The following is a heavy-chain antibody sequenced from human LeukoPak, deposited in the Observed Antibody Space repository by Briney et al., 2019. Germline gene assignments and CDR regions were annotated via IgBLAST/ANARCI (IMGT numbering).Heavy chain of an antibody. Sequence: GRSLRLSCAASEFTFSSYGVHWVRQAPGKGLEWVSAISGSGGSTYYADSVEGRFTISRDNSKNTLYMQMNSLRAEDTAVYYCAKSHDSSGSDYWGQGTLVTVSS. V-gene: IGHV3-23*01. CDR3: AKSHDSSGSDY. CDR1: EFTFSSYG. J-gene: IGHJ4*02. CDR2: ISGSGGST. D-gene: IGHD3-22*01.